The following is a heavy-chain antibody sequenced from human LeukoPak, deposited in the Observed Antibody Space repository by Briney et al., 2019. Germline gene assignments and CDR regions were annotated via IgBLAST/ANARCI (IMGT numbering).Heavy chain of an antibody. Sequence: GGSLRLSCAASGFTLSSYDMHWVRQAPGKGLEWVAVISYDGSNKYYADSVKGRFTISRDNSKNTLFLQMNSLRAEDTAVYYCARESWGLDPWGQGTLVTVSS. CDR3: ARESWGLDP. V-gene: IGHV3-30*03. CDR2: ISYDGSNK. J-gene: IGHJ5*02. D-gene: IGHD7-27*01. CDR1: GFTLSSYD.